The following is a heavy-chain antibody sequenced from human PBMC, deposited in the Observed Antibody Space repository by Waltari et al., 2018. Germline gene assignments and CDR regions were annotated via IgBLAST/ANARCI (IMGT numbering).Heavy chain of an antibody. CDR2: IRADASRT. J-gene: IGHJ4*02. D-gene: IGHD3-22*01. CDR3: AGPITLRGSC. Sequence: EVQLVQSGGGLVQPGGSLRLSCTASGFTFGEYWMSWVRQAPGEGLEWVANIRADASRTYYVDSVKGRFTISRDNAKNSLYLQMNSLRPGDTAVYFCAGPITLRGSCWGQGTLVTVSS. V-gene: IGHV3-7*01. CDR1: GFTFGEYW.